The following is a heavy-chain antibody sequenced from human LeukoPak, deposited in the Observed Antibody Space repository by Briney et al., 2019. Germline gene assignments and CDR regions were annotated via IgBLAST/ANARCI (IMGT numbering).Heavy chain of an antibody. Sequence: GGSLRLSCVASGFTFSNYWMSWVRQAPGKGLEWVANVKPDESEKYYGDSVKGRFTISRDNAKNSLYLQMHSLRVDDTAVYYCARGRGYSNREAFDIWGQGTMVTVSS. D-gene: IGHD6-13*01. CDR1: GFTFSNYW. J-gene: IGHJ3*02. CDR3: ARGRGYSNREAFDI. CDR2: VKPDESEK. V-gene: IGHV3-7*03.